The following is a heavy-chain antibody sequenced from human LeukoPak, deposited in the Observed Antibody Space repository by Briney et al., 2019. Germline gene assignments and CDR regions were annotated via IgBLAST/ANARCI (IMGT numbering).Heavy chain of an antibody. CDR1: GFTFSSYA. Sequence: PWGSLRLSFAASGFTFSSYAMSGFRQAPGKGLEWVSAISSSGGSTYYAASVKGRFTMSTDNSQNTLYLQTTRLRAEDAAVNYYAKALYYGGYYRGQGTLVTVSS. V-gene: IGHV3-23*01. D-gene: IGHD4-23*01. J-gene: IGHJ4*02. CDR3: AKALYYGGYY. CDR2: ISSSGGST.